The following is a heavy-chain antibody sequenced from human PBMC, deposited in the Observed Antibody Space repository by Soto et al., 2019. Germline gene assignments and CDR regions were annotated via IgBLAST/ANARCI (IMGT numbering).Heavy chain of an antibody. J-gene: IGHJ6*02. CDR1: GYTFTSYG. CDR2: ISAYNGNT. Sequence: ASVKVSCKASGYTFTSYGISWVRQAPGQGLEWMGWISAYNGNTNYAQKLQGRVTMTTDASTSTAYMELSSLRSEDTAVYYCARSQRPTRIVVPETTWGENYYYYYGMDVWGQGTTVTVSS. CDR3: ARSQRPTRIVVPETTWGENYYYYYGMDV. D-gene: IGHD2-2*01. V-gene: IGHV1-18*01.